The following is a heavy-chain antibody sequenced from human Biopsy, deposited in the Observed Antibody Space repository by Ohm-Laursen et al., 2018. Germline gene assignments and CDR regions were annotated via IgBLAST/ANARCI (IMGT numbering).Heavy chain of an antibody. CDR3: ARRYCSSTSCSPPFYSWFDP. CDR1: GGTFSSYA. D-gene: IGHD2-2*01. J-gene: IGHJ5*02. Sequence: SSVKVSCKASGGTFSSYAISWVRQAPGQGPEWMGGIIPIFETIDYAPKFQDRVTITADESTRTTYMELSSLKSEDTAVYYCARRYCSSTSCSPPFYSWFDPWGQGTLVTVSS. V-gene: IGHV1-69*01. CDR2: IIPIFETI.